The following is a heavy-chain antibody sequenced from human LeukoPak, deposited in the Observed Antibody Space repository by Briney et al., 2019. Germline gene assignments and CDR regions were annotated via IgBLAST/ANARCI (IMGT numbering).Heavy chain of an antibody. J-gene: IGHJ4*02. CDR3: ARFKAARVRSLDY. D-gene: IGHD6-6*01. Sequence: SETLSLTCAVYGGSFSDYYWSWIRQPPGKGLEWIGEINHSGSTNYNPSLKSRVTISVDTSKNQFSLKLSSVTAADTAVYYCARFKAARVRSLDYWGQGILVTVSS. CDR1: GGSFSDYY. CDR2: INHSGST. V-gene: IGHV4-34*01.